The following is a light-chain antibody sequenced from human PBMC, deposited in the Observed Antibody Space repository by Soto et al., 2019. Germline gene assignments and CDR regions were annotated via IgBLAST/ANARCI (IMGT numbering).Light chain of an antibody. J-gene: IGKJ2*01. CDR3: QPYGGVPYA. CDR2: GAS. Sequence: IVLTQSPGTLSLSPGQTATLSCRDSESISRDYLAWYQQRLGQAPRLLIYGASSGATGIPDRFSGSGSGTDFTRTISRLEPEDFAIYYCQPYGGVPYAFGQGTKLEIK. V-gene: IGKV3-20*01. CDR1: ESISRDY.